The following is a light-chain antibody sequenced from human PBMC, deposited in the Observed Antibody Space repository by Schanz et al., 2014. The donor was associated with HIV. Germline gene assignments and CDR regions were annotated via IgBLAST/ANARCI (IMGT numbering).Light chain of an antibody. CDR1: QSVSSN. V-gene: IGKV3-20*01. CDR3: QQYGTSLIT. CDR2: AAS. J-gene: IGKJ5*01. Sequence: EIVLTQSPGTLSLSPGERATLSCRASQSVSSNLAWYQQKPGQAPRLLIYAASTRAPGIPARFSGSGSGTDFTLTIIRLEPEDFAVYYCQQYGTSLITFGQGTRLEI.